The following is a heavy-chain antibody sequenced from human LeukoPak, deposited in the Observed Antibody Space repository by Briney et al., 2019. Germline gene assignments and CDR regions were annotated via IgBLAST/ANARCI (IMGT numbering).Heavy chain of an antibody. J-gene: IGHJ4*02. CDR2: IGSDNKP. CDR3: TKRHSSGWYYFDD. CDR1: GFTFSAYA. V-gene: IGHV3-23*05. D-gene: IGHD6-19*01. Sequence: PGGSLRLSCEASGFTFSAYAMTWVRQAPGKGLEWVSSIGSDNKPHYSESVKGRFTVSRDNSKNTLYLQMDSLRAEDTAVYYCTKRHSSGWYYFDDWGQGTLVTVSS.